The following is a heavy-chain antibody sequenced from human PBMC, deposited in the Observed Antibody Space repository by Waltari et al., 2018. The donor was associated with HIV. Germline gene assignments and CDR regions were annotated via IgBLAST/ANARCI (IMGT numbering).Heavy chain of an antibody. Sequence: QVQLVQSGAEVKKPGASVRLSCKASGYAFTTFYIHWLRQAPGQSPEWMGIVNPTSGTTSYTQRFQGRVTMARDTSISTAYMELTGLKSEDTAFYYCARGGPLSGPATPFDRWGQGTLITVSS. CDR2: VNPTSGTT. CDR1: GYAFTTFY. V-gene: IGHV1-46*01. J-gene: IGHJ5*02. CDR3: ARGGPLSGPATPFDR.